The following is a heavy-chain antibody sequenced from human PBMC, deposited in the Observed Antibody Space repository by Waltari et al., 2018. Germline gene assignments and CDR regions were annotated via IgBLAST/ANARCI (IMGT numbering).Heavy chain of an antibody. V-gene: IGHV1-69*08. CDR2: IIPSFGTA. D-gene: IGHD4-4*01. Sequence: QVQLVQSGAEVKKPGSSVKVSCKASGGTFSSYAISWVRQAPGQGLEWMGRIIPSFGTANYAQKFQGRVTITADKSTSTAYMELSSLRSEDTAVYYCASDRLQFAYAFDIWGQGTMVTVSS. CDR3: ASDRLQFAYAFDI. J-gene: IGHJ3*02. CDR1: GGTFSSYA.